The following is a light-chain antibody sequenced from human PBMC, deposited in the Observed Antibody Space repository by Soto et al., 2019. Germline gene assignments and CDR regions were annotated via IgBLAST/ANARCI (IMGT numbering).Light chain of an antibody. Sequence: DIQMTQSPSSLSASVGDRVTITCRASQSISSYLSWYQQKPGKAPNLLIYGASTLQSRVPSRFGGSGSGTDFTLTISSLQPEDFATYYCQQGYSTPPTFGGGTKVEIK. V-gene: IGKV1-39*01. CDR2: GAS. CDR3: QQGYSTPPT. J-gene: IGKJ4*01. CDR1: QSISSY.